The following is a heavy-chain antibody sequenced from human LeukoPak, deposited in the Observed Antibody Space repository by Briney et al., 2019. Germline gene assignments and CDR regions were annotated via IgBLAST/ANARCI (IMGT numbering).Heavy chain of an antibody. CDR3: ARAPLEGSGGDYYYYYMDV. CDR2: ISAYNGNT. J-gene: IGHJ6*03. D-gene: IGHD3-16*01. CDR1: GYTFTSYG. V-gene: IGHV1-18*01. Sequence: GASVNVSCKASGYTFTSYGISWGRQSPGQGREGMGWISAYNGNTNYAQKLQCRVTMTTDTSTSTAYMELRSLRSDDTAVYYCARAPLEGSGGDYYYYYMDVWGKGTTVTVSS.